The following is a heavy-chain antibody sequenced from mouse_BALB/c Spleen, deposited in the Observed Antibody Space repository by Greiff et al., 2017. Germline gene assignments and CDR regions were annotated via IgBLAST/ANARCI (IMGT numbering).Heavy chain of an antibody. D-gene: IGHD1-1*01. V-gene: IGHV3-8*02. CDR3: ASYYYGSSWYFDV. J-gene: IGHJ1*01. CDR2: ISYSGST. Sequence: VQLQQSGPSLVKPSQTLSLTCSVTGDSITSGYWNWIRKFPGNKLEYMGYISYSGSTCYNPSLKSRISITRDTSKNQYYLQLNSVTTEDTATYYCASYYYGSSWYFDVWGAGTTVTVSS. CDR1: GDSITSGY.